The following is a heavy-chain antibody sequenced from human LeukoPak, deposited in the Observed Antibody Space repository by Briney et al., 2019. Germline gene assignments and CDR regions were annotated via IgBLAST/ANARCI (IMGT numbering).Heavy chain of an antibody. D-gene: IGHD1-26*01. V-gene: IGHV3-64*01. CDR1: GFTFSNYA. CDR3: ARGNVVGATRPFDY. CDR2: IGGNGEST. Sequence: PGGSLRLSCAGSGFTFSNYAMYWVRQAPGKGLENVAGIGGNGESTYYANSVKGRFTISRDNSKNTLFLQMGSLRAEDMAVYYCARGNVVGATRPFDYWGQGTLVTVSS. J-gene: IGHJ4*02.